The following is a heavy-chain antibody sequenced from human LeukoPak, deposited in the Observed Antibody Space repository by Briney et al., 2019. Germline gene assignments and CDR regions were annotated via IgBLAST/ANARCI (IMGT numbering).Heavy chain of an antibody. CDR1: GFTFSSYA. V-gene: IGHV3-33*08. CDR2: IWYDGSNQ. Sequence: GGSLRLSCAASGFTFSSYAMSWVRQAPGKGLEWVAIIWYDGSNQYYADSVKGRFTISRDNSKNTLYLQMNSLRAEDTAVYYCARDLAARYFDYWGQGTLVTVSS. J-gene: IGHJ4*02. D-gene: IGHD2-15*01. CDR3: ARDLAARYFDY.